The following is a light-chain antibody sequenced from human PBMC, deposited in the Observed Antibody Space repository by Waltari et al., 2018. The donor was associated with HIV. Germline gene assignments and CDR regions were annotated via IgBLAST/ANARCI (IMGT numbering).Light chain of an antibody. CDR2: EVS. CDR3: CSYAGSSTSVV. J-gene: IGLJ2*01. V-gene: IGLV2-23*02. Sequence: QSALTQPASVSGSPGQSITISCTGTSSDVGRYNLVSWYQQHPAKAPKLMIYEVSKRPSGVSNRFSGSKSGNTASLTISGLQAEDEADYYCCSYAGSSTSVVFGGGTKLTVL. CDR1: SSDVGRYNL.